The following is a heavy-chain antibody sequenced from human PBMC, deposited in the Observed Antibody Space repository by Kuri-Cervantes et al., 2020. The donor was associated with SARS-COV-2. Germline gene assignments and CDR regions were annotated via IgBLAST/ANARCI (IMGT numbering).Heavy chain of an antibody. CDR2: FDPEDGET. J-gene: IGHJ4*02. CDR3: AADNLSVGY. V-gene: IGHV1-24*01. Sequence: ASVKVSCKVSGYTLTELSMHWVRQAPGKGLEWMGGFDPEDGETIYAQKFQGRVTMTEDTSTDTAYMELSGLRSEDSAMYYCAADNLSVGYWGQGTLVTVSS. D-gene: IGHD4-23*01. CDR1: GYTLTELS.